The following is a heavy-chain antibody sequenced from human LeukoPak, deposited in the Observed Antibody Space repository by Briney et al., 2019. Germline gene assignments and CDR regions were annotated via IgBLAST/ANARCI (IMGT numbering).Heavy chain of an antibody. J-gene: IGHJ4*02. CDR1: GFTFSSYA. CDR3: AKPGRRTFGGAIVTYYFDY. V-gene: IGHV3-23*01. CDR2: ISGSGGST. Sequence: GGSLRLSCAASGFTFSSYAMSWVRQAPGKGLEWVSAISGSGGSTYYADSVKGRFTISRDNSKNTLYLQMNSLRAEDTAVYYCAKPGRRTFGGAIVTYYFDYWGQGTLVTVSS. D-gene: IGHD3-16*02.